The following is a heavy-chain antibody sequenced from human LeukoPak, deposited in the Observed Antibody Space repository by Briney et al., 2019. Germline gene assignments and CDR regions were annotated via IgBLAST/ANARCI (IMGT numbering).Heavy chain of an antibody. V-gene: IGHV1-46*01. D-gene: IGHD1-26*01. CDR1: GYTFTSYY. Sequence: GASVKVSCKASGYTFTSYYMHWVRQAPGQGLEWMGIINPSGGSTSYAQKFQGRVTMTRDTSTSTVYMELSSLRSEDTAVYYCARAPPRYRYSGSYSSWGQGTLVTVSS. J-gene: IGHJ4*02. CDR2: INPSGGST. CDR3: ARAPPRYRYSGSYSS.